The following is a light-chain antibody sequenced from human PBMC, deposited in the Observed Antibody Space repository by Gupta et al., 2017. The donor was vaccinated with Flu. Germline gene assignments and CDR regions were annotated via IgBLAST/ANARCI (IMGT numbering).Light chain of an antibody. Sequence: PSSLSASVGDRVTITCRASQRISKYLEWYQQKPGKAPKLLIYAASRVKSGVPSRFSGSGSGTDFTLTISRRQPEDFADYYCQQRNNTPCTFGQGTKLDIK. CDR1: QRISKY. V-gene: IGKV1-39*01. CDR2: AAS. J-gene: IGKJ2*02. CDR3: QQRNNTPCT.